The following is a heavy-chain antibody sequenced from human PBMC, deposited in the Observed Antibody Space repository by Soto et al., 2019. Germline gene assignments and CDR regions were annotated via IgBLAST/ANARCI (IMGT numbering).Heavy chain of an antibody. V-gene: IGHV4-59*12. CDR1: GGSISSYY. D-gene: IGHD3-22*01. CDR2: INYSGST. CDR3: ARGEPYYYDSSGYYFSVEDY. J-gene: IGHJ4*02. Sequence: SETLSLTCTVSGGSISSYYWSWIRQPPGKGLEWIGYINYSGSTNYNPSLKSRVTISVDTSKNQFSLKLSSVTAADTAVYYCARGEPYYYDSSGYYFSVEDYWGQGTLVTVSS.